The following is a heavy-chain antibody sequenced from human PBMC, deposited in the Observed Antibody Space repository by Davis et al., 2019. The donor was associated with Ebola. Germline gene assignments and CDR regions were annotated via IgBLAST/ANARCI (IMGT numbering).Heavy chain of an antibody. CDR3: ARDRWLVSRYFDL. Sequence: GGSLRLSCAASGFTFSSYAMHWVRQAPGKGLEWVAVISYDGSNKYYADSVKGRFTISRDNSKNTLYLQMNSLRAEDTAVYYCARDRWLVSRYFDLWGRGTLVTVSS. D-gene: IGHD6-19*01. CDR2: ISYDGSNK. J-gene: IGHJ2*01. CDR1: GFTFSSYA. V-gene: IGHV3-30-3*01.